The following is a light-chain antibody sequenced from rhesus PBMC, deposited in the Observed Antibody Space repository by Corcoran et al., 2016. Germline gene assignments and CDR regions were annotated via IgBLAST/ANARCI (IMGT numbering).Light chain of an antibody. CDR2: EVS. CDR3: SSYAGSNTYI. Sequence: QAALTQPRSVSGSPGPSVTISCTGTSSDIGGYNYVSWYQQHPGTVPKLMIYEVSRRPSRVSDRFSGSKSGNTASLPISGLQAEDEADYYCSSYAGSNTYIFGAGTRLTVL. J-gene: IGLJ1*01. V-gene: IGLV2-32*02. CDR1: SSDIGGYNY.